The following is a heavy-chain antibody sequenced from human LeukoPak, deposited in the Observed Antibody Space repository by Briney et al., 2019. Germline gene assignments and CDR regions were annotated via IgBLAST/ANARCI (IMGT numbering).Heavy chain of an antibody. Sequence: PGGSLRLSCAASGAASGVIFSSSWMSWVRQAPGKGLEWVSSISSSSSYIYYADSVKGRFTISRDNAKNSLYLQMNSLRAEDTAVYYCARDLKRRVYYDSSGSDDAFDIWGQGTMVTVSS. CDR2: ISSSSSYI. J-gene: IGHJ3*02. D-gene: IGHD3-22*01. CDR3: ARDLKRRVYYDSSGSDDAFDI. CDR1: GVIFSSSW. V-gene: IGHV3-21*01.